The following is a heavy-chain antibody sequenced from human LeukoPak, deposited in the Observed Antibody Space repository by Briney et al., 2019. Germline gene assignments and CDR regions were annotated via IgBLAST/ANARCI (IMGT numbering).Heavy chain of an antibody. CDR3: AKDLITMVRGSAMDV. CDR1: GFTFSSYG. J-gene: IGHJ6*02. V-gene: IGHV3-30*02. D-gene: IGHD3-10*01. CDR2: IWFDGNNK. Sequence: GGSLRLSCTASGFTFSSYGMHWVRQAPGKGLEWVAVIWFDGNNKHYADSVKGRFTVSRDNSKNTLSLQMNSLRAEDTAVYYCAKDLITMVRGSAMDVWGQGTTVTVSS.